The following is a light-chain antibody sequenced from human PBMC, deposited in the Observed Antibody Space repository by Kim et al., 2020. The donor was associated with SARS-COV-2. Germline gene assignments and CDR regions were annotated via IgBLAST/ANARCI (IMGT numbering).Light chain of an antibody. J-gene: IGLJ2*01. CDR2: DDS. Sequence: GKTARITSGGNNIGSKSVHWYQQKPGQAPVLVVYDDSDRPSGIPERFSGSNSGNTATLTISRVEAGDEADYYCQVWDSSSDHPNVVFGGGTQLTVL. CDR3: QVWDSSSDHPNVV. V-gene: IGLV3-21*03. CDR1: NIGSKS.